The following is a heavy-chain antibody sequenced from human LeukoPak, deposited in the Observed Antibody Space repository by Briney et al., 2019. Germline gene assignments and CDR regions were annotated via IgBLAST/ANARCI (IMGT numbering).Heavy chain of an antibody. J-gene: IGHJ4*02. D-gene: IGHD3-22*01. CDR2: ISYDGSNK. Sequence: GGPLRLSCAASGFTFSSYAMHWVRQAPGKGLEWVAVISYDGSNKYYADSVKGRFTISRDNSKNTLYLQMNSLRAEDTAVYYCARNYYDSSGYCFDYWGQGTLVTVSS. CDR1: GFTFSSYA. V-gene: IGHV3-30-3*01. CDR3: ARNYYDSSGYCFDY.